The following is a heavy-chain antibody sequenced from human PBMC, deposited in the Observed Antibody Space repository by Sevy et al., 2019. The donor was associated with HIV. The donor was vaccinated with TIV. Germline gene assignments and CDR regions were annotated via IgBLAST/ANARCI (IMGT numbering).Heavy chain of an antibody. V-gene: IGHV3-9*01. CDR3: AKGMIVVVIGAFDI. CDR1: GFTFDDYA. Sequence: SLRLSCAASGFTFDDYAMHWVRQAPGKGLEWVSGISWNSGSIGYADSVKGRFTISRDNAKNSLYLQMNSLRAEDTALYYCAKGMIVVVIGAFDIWGQGTMVTVSS. D-gene: IGHD3-22*01. J-gene: IGHJ3*02. CDR2: ISWNSGSI.